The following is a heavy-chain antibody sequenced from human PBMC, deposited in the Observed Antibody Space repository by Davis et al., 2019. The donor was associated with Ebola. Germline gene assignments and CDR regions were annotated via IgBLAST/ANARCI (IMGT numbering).Heavy chain of an antibody. D-gene: IGHD3-9*01. J-gene: IGHJ5*02. CDR2: ISAYNGNT. Sequence: ASVKVSCKASGYTFTSYGISWVRQAPGQGLEWMGLISAYNGNTKYAQKVQGRVTMTTETSTSTAYMELTILRSEDTAVYYCERVPMGPFDWLGDWFDHWGQGTLVTVSS. CDR3: ERVPMGPFDWLGDWFDH. V-gene: IGHV1-18*01. CDR1: GYTFTSYG.